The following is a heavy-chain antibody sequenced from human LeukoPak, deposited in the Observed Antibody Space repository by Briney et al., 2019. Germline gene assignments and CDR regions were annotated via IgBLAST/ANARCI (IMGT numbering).Heavy chain of an antibody. D-gene: IGHD3-10*01. CDR2: ISGSGGST. CDR3: AKDISTYMVRGVRARSDY. CDR1: GFTFSSYG. Sequence: GGSLRLSCAASGFTFSSYGMSWVRQAPGKGLEWVSAISGSGGSTYYADSVKSRFTISRDNSKNTLYLQMNSLRAEDTAVYYCAKDISTYMVRGVRARSDYWGQGTLVTVSS. J-gene: IGHJ4*02. V-gene: IGHV3-23*01.